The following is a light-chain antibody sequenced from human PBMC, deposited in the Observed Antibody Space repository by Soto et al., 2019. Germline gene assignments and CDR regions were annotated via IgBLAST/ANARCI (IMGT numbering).Light chain of an antibody. CDR1: QSVNSN. V-gene: IGKV3-11*01. Sequence: EIVMTQSPATLSVSTGERATLSCRASQSVNSNLAWYQQKPGQAPRFLIYGASTRATGIPARFSGSGSGTDFTLTISSLEPEDFAVYYCQQRSNWPPGGTFGQGTRLEIK. CDR3: QQRSNWPPGGT. J-gene: IGKJ5*01. CDR2: GAS.